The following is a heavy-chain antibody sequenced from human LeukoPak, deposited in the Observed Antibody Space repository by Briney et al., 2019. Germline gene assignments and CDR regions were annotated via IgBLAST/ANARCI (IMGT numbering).Heavy chain of an antibody. J-gene: IGHJ6*02. D-gene: IGHD1-1*01. CDR3: AKGGTALNFHMDV. CDR1: GFTFSSYW. Sequence: PGGSLRLSCAASGFTFSSYWMSWVRQAPGTGLEWVANIKQDGSEKYYVDSVKGRFIISRDNAKNSLYLQMNSLRTEDTALYYCAKGGTALNFHMDVWGQGTTVTVSS. CDR2: IKQDGSEK. V-gene: IGHV3-7*03.